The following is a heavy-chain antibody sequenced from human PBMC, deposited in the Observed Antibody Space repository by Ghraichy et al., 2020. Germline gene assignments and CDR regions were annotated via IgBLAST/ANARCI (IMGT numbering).Heavy chain of an antibody. V-gene: IGHV4-59*01. J-gene: IGHJ6*02. Sequence: SETLSLTCTVSGGSISSYYWSWIRQPPGKGLEWIGYIYYSGSTNYNPSLKSRVTISVDTSKNQFSLKLSSVTAADTAVYYCARGRYGYYYGMDVWGQGTTVTVSS. CDR2: IYYSGST. CDR3: ARGRYGYYYGMDV. D-gene: IGHD1-1*01. CDR1: GGSISSYY.